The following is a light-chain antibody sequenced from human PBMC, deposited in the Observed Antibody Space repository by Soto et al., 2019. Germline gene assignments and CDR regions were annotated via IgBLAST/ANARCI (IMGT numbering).Light chain of an antibody. CDR2: GAS. J-gene: IGKJ1*01. V-gene: IGKV3-20*01. Sequence: EIVLTQSPGTLSFSPGERATLSCRASQSVSSSYLAWYQQKPGQAPRLLIYGASSRATGIPDRFSGSGSGTDFTLTSSRLEPEDFAVYYCQHSGDFRWPFGQGTKVEVK. CDR1: QSVSSSY. CDR3: QHSGDFRWP.